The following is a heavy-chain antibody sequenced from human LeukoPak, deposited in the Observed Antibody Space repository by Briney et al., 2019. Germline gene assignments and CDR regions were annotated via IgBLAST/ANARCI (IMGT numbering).Heavy chain of an antibody. D-gene: IGHD3-22*01. Sequence: SQTLSLTCSVPGESISSGGKYGSWIRQPAGKGLEWIGRIYTSGSTNYNPSLKSRVTISVDTSKNQFSLKLSSVTAADTAVYYCARVTTGGYYNCWGQGTLVTVSS. CDR2: IYTSGST. CDR1: GESISSGGKY. J-gene: IGHJ4*02. CDR3: ARVTTGGYYNC. V-gene: IGHV4-61*02.